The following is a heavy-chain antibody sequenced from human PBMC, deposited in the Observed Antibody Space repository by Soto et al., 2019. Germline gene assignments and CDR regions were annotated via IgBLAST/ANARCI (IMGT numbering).Heavy chain of an antibody. CDR2: IYNSGTT. CDR3: ARDPAP. V-gene: IGHV4-31*03. CDR1: GGSITRGGYY. J-gene: IGHJ5*02. Sequence: QVQLQVWGPGLVKPSETLSLTCTVSGGSITRGGYYWSWIRQHPGKGLEWIWYIYNSGTTYYNPSLNSRVTISVDTDKNQFYLKLTSVTAADTAVYYCARDPAPWGQGTLVTVSS.